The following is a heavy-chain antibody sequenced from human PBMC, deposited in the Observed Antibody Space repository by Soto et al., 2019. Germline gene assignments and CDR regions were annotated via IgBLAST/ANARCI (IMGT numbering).Heavy chain of an antibody. CDR1: GDSIGGVGY. CDR3: ARSGVTGIVIPSHWFDP. J-gene: IGHJ5*02. Sequence: SETLSLACTVSGDSIGGVGYWSWIRQFPGRGLEWIGCISSSGSTYYNPALNNRISLSLDTSQNQFSLKLLSVTAADTAIYYCARSGVTGIVIPSHWFDPWGQGTLVTVSS. V-gene: IGHV4-31*03. D-gene: IGHD2-21*02. CDR2: ISSSGST.